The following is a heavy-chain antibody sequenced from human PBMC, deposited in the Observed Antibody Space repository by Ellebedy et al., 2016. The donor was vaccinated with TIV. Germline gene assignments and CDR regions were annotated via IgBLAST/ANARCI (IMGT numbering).Heavy chain of an antibody. J-gene: IGHJ4*02. Sequence: PGGSLRLSCAASGFTFSGYSMNWVRQAPGKGLEWVSSISTSTSYIYYADSVKGRFTISRDNAKNTLYMQMDSLRDEDTALYFCARDGGDGYRHGLFNHWGQGTQVTVSS. CDR2: ISTSTSYI. CDR3: ARDGGDGYRHGLFNH. CDR1: GFTFSGYS. V-gene: IGHV3-21*01. D-gene: IGHD5-18*01.